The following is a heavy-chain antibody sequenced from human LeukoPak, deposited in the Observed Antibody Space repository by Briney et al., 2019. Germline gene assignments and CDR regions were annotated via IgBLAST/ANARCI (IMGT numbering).Heavy chain of an antibody. J-gene: IGHJ2*01. Sequence: GSLRLSCAASGFTFDDYTMHWVRQAPGKGLVWVSRINTDGSTTSYADSVRGRFTISRDNAENTVYLQMNSLGAEDTALYFCARVNTGNWYFDLWGRGTLVTVSS. CDR3: ARVNTGNWYFDL. CDR1: GFTFDDYT. V-gene: IGHV3-74*01. D-gene: IGHD3-10*01. CDR2: INTDGSTT.